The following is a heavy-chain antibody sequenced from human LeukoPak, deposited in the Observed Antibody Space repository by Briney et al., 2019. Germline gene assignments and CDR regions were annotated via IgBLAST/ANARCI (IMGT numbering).Heavy chain of an antibody. V-gene: IGHV3-33*06. D-gene: IGHD6-19*01. J-gene: IGHJ5*02. CDR1: GFTFSSYG. CDR3: AKGARVASGWYPDWFDP. Sequence: GGSLRLSCAASGFTFSSYGMHWVRQAPGKGLEWVADIWYDGSNKYYADSVKGRFTISRDNSKNTLYLQMNSLRAEDTAVYYCAKGARVASGWYPDWFDPWGQGALVTVSS. CDR2: IWYDGSNK.